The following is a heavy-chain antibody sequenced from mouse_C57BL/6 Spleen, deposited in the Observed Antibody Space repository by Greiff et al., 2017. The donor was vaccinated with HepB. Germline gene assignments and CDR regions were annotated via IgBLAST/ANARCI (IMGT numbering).Heavy chain of an antibody. CDR3: ATRLLPAWCAY. V-gene: IGHV1-50*01. CDR2: IDPSDSYN. Sequence: QVQLQQPGAELVKPGASVKLSCKASGYTFTSYWMQWVKQRPGQGLEWIGEIDPSDSYNNYNQNFKGKATLTVDTSSSTAYMQLSSLTSEDSAVYYCATRLLPAWCAYWGQGTLVTVSA. D-gene: IGHD2-3*01. J-gene: IGHJ3*01. CDR1: GYTFTSYW.